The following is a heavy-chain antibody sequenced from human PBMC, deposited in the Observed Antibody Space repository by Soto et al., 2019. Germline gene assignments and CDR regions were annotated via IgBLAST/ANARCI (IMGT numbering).Heavy chain of an antibody. CDR2: IRNSGNII. Sequence: DVQLVESGGGVVQPGGSLRLSCAASGFIFRNYHMNWVRQAPGKGLEWVSYIRNSGNIIYYADSVKGRFTISRDNAKDSLYHQMNSLRDEDPAVYYCTRQQIEHSGGWYPWGQGTRVTVSS. CDR3: TRQQIEHSGGWYP. V-gene: IGHV3-48*02. CDR1: GFIFRNYH. D-gene: IGHD6-13*01. J-gene: IGHJ5*02.